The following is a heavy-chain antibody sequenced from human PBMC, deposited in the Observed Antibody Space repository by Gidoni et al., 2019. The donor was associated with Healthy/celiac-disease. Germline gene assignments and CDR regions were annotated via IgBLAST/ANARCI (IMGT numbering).Heavy chain of an antibody. CDR1: GFTFSSYG. CDR3: AKDMAAAGPAIDY. CDR2: ISYDGSNK. D-gene: IGHD6-13*01. J-gene: IGHJ4*02. V-gene: IGHV3-30*18. Sequence: QVQLVESGGGVVQPGRSLRLSCAAPGFTFSSYGMHWVRQAPGKGLEWVAVISYDGSNKYYADSVKGRFTIARDNSKNTLYLQRNSLRAEDTAVYYCAKDMAAAGPAIDYLGQGTLVTVSS.